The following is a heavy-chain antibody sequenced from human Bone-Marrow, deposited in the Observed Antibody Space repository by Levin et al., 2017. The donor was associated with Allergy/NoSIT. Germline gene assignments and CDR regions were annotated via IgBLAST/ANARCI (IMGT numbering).Heavy chain of an antibody. CDR1: GFSLSHYS. CDR2: ISSSSTTI. D-gene: IGHD6-13*01. CDR3: ARDRGSSSWFSNYYYYMDV. V-gene: IGHV3-48*01. J-gene: IGHJ6*03. Sequence: GESLKISSVGSGFSLSHYSMHWVRQAPGKGLEWLSYISSSSTTIYYADSVKGRVTISRDNADNSLFLQMDSLRPEDTAVYFCARDRGSSSWFSNYYYYMDVWGRGTTVTVSS.